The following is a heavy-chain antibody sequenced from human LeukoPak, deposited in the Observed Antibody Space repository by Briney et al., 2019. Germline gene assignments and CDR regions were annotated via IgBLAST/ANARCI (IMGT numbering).Heavy chain of an antibody. D-gene: IGHD3-22*01. J-gene: IGHJ4*02. V-gene: IGHV1-18*01. CDR2: ISAYNGNT. Sequence: HWASVKVSCKASGYTFTSHGISWVRQAPGQGLEWMGWISAYNGNTNYAQKLQGRVTMTTDTSTSTAYMELRSLRSDDTAVYYCARADGDSSGDYFAYWGQGTLVTVSS. CDR1: GYTFTSHG. CDR3: ARADGDSSGDYFAY.